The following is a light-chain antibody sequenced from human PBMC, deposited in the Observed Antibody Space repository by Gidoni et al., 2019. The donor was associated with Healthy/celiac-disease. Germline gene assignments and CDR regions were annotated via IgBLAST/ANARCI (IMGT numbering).Light chain of an antibody. CDR1: QGVSSY. CDR2: DAS. J-gene: IGKJ3*01. V-gene: IGKV3D-11*01. Sequence: EIVLTQSPATLSLSPGERATLSCRASQGVSSYLAWYQQKPGQAPRLLIYDASNRATGIPARCSGSGPGTDFTLTISSLEPEDVAVYYCQQRSNWHPFTFXPXTKVDIK. CDR3: QQRSNWHPFT.